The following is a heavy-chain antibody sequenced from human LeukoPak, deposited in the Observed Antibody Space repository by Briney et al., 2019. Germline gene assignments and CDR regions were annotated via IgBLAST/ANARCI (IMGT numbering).Heavy chain of an antibody. CDR1: GFTFSSYA. V-gene: IGHV3-64*01. D-gene: IGHD2-15*01. CDR2: ISSNGDNT. CDR3: ARSVREGYGLLDS. Sequence: PGGSLRLSCTVSGFTFSSYAMYWVRQAPGKGLEYVSAISSNGDNTYYANSVKGRFTISRDNSKNTLYLQMGSLRDEDMAVYYCARSVREGYGLLDSWGQGTQVAVSS. J-gene: IGHJ4*02.